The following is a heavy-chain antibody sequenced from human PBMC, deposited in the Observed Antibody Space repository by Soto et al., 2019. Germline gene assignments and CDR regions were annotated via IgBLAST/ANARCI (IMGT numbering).Heavy chain of an antibody. D-gene: IGHD3-3*01. CDR3: ARDSYDFWSGYYTQYYFDY. CDR1: GFTFSSYS. J-gene: IGHJ4*02. Sequence: PGGSLRLSCAAPGFTFSSYSMNWVRQAPGKGLEWVSSISSSSSYIYYADSVKGRFTISRDNAKNSLYLQMNSLRAEDTAVYYCARDSYDFWSGYYTQYYFDYWGQGTLVTVSS. V-gene: IGHV3-21*01. CDR2: ISSSSSYI.